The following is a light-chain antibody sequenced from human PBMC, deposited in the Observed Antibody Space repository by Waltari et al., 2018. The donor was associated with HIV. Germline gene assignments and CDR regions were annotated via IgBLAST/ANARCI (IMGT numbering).Light chain of an antibody. Sequence: QSALTQPASVSGSPGQSITISCTGTSRDVGGYNYVSWYQQHPGKAPKLMIYDVSNRPSGVSNRFSGSKSGNTASLTISGLQAEDEADYYCSSYTSSSTLGVVFGGGTKLTVL. CDR1: SRDVGGYNY. J-gene: IGLJ2*01. V-gene: IGLV2-14*03. CDR2: DVS. CDR3: SSYTSSSTLGVV.